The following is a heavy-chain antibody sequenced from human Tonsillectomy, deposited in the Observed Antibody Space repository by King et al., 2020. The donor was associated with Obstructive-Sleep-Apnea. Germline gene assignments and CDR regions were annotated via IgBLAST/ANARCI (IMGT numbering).Heavy chain of an antibody. CDR1: GVTFRTAW. V-gene: IGHV3-15*01. D-gene: IGHD6-19*01. CDR3: TTDPGYSSGFGPGY. J-gene: IGHJ4*02. Sequence: VQLVESGGGLVKPGGSLRLSCVASGVTFRTAWMSWVREGPGKGLEWVGRIKDRAVGGTTEYAAPVQGRFSISRDDSKNTLYLEMNSLTTEDTAVYYCTTDPGYSSGFGPGYWDQGPLVTVSS. CDR2: IKDRAVGGTT.